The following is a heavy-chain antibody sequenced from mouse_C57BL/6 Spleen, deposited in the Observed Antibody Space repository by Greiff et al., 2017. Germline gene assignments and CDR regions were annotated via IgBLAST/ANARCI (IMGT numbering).Heavy chain of an antibody. J-gene: IGHJ1*03. CDR1: GYTFPSYW. CDR2: IHPSDSDT. Sequence: QVQLQQPGAELVKPGASVKVSCKASGYTFPSYWMHWVQQRPGQGLEWIGSIHPSDSDTNYNQKFKGNATLTVDKSSSTAYMQLSSLTSEDSAVYDCAIGDSYYYGSSYWYFDVWGTGTTVTVSS. V-gene: IGHV1-74*01. D-gene: IGHD1-1*01. CDR3: AIGDSYYYGSSYWYFDV.